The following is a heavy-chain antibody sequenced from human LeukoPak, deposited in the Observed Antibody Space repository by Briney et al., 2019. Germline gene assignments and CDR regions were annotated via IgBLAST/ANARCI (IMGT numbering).Heavy chain of an antibody. CDR1: GGSFSGYY. CDR3: ARDYCSGGSCHFDY. V-gene: IGHV4-34*01. CDR2: INHSGST. D-gene: IGHD2-15*01. J-gene: IGHJ4*02. Sequence: SETLSLTCAVYGGSFSGYYWSWIRQPPGKGLEWIGEINHSGSTNYNPSLKSRVTISVDTSKNQFSLKLSSVTAADTAVYYCARDYCSGGSCHFDYWGQGTLVTVSS.